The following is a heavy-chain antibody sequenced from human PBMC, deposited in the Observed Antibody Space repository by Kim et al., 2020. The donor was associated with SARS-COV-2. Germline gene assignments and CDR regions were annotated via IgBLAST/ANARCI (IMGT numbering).Heavy chain of an antibody. CDR3: ARNGQWLDNWFDP. J-gene: IGHJ5*02. V-gene: IGHV4-59*08. D-gene: IGHD6-19*01. CDR2: IYYSGST. CDR1: GGSISTYY. Sequence: SETLSLTCTVSGGSISTYYWSWIRQPPGKGLEWIGYIYYSGSTNYNPSLKSRVTISLDMSKNQFSLRLSSVTAADTAMYYCARNGQWLDNWFDPWGQGTL.